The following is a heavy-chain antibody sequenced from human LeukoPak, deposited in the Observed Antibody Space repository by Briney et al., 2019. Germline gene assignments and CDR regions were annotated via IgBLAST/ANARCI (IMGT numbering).Heavy chain of an antibody. CDR3: ARNRGGYSSSWSSPYYYYGMDV. J-gene: IGHJ6*02. CDR1: GGSISSYY. D-gene: IGHD6-13*01. Sequence: KPSETLSLTCTVSGGSISSYYWSWIRQPPGKGLEWIGYIYYSGSTNYNPSLKSRVTISVDTSKTQVSLKLSSVTAADTAVYYCARNRGGYSSSWSSPYYYYGMDVWGQGTTVTVSS. CDR2: IYYSGST. V-gene: IGHV4-59*01.